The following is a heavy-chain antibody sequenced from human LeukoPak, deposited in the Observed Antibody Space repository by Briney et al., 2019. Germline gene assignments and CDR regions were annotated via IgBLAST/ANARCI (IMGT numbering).Heavy chain of an antibody. CDR1: GGSISGYY. CDR3: ARVTLVGTMIVVAYEAFDI. Sequence: PSETLSLTCTVSGGSISGYYWSWIRQPPEKGLEWIGYVHYSGSTNYNPSLKSRVIISVDTSKNQFSLKLSSVTAADTAVYYCARVTLVGTMIVVAYEAFDIWGQGTMVTVSS. D-gene: IGHD3-22*01. CDR2: VHYSGST. V-gene: IGHV4-59*01. J-gene: IGHJ3*02.